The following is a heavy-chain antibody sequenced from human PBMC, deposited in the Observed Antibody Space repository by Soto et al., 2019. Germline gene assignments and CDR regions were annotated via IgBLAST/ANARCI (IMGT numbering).Heavy chain of an antibody. CDR3: ASTGPSGNQFDY. V-gene: IGHV3-11*06. CDR1: GFTFSDYY. D-gene: IGHD6-25*01. CDR2: ISSSSSYT. J-gene: IGHJ4*02. Sequence: GGSLRLSCAASGFTFSDYYMSWIRQAPGKGLEWVSYISSSSSYTNYADSVKGRFTISRDNAKNSLYLQMNSLRAEDTAVYYCASTGPSGNQFDYWGQGTLVTVSS.